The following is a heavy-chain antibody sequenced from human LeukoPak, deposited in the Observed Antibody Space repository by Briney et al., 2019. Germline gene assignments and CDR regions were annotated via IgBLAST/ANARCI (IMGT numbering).Heavy chain of an antibody. CDR3: ARATGGTTTLDY. V-gene: IGHV3-53*05. CDR2: IYSGGST. CDR1: GFTVSSNY. Sequence: GGSLRLSCAASGFTVSSNYMSWVRQAPGKGLEWVSVIYSGGSTYYADSVKGRFTISRDNSKNTLYLQMNSLRAEDTAVYYCARATGGTTTLDYWGQGTLVTVSS. D-gene: IGHD1-1*01. J-gene: IGHJ4*02.